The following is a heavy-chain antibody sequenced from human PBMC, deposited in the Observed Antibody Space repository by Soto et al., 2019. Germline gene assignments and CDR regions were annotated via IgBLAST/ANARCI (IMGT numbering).Heavy chain of an antibody. CDR1: GFTFSSYG. V-gene: IGHV3-33*01. CDR3: ARDGGSGWYGTDY. Sequence: GGSLRLSCAASGFTFSSYGMHWVRQAPGKGLEWVAVIWYDGSNKYYADSVKGRFTISRDNSKNTLYLQMNSLRAEDTAVYYCARDGGSGWYGTDYWGQGXLVTVYS. J-gene: IGHJ4*02. CDR2: IWYDGSNK. D-gene: IGHD6-19*01.